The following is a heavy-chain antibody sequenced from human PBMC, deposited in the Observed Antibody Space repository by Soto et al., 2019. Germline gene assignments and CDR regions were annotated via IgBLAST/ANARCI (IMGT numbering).Heavy chain of an antibody. D-gene: IGHD4-17*01. CDR2: IYPSDSDT. CDR1: GYSFTNYW. Sequence: GESLKISCKGSGYSFTNYWIAWVRQMPGKGLEYMGIIYPSDSDTRYSPPFQGQVTISADKSISTAYLQWSSLKASDTAIYYCARHGFYGDYSSNYFDPWGQGTLVTVSS. CDR3: ARHGFYGDYSSNYFDP. V-gene: IGHV5-51*01. J-gene: IGHJ5*02.